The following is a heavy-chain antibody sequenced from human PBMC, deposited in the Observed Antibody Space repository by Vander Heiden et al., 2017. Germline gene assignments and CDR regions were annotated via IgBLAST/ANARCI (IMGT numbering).Heavy chain of an antibody. D-gene: IGHD3-10*01. V-gene: IGHV3-23*01. CDR1: AVTFGNSV. Sequence: EVQLLESGGGLAQPGGCLKVPCTASAVTFGNSVLNWFRQAPGKRLEWVSDIYGGAGFTSYIDSRKGRYTISRERAQNSMWLQMNDLRVENTAVYYCARTGNRNELDIWGQGTMVTVSS. CDR3: ARTGNRNELDI. CDR2: IYGGAGFT. J-gene: IGHJ3*02.